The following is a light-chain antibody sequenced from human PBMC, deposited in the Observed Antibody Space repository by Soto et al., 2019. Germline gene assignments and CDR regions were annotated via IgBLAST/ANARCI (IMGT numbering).Light chain of an antibody. CDR2: HPS. V-gene: IGKV3-20*01. J-gene: IGKJ2*01. CDR1: QSVSSSY. Sequence: DIVLTQSPGTLSLSPGERATLSCRASQSVSSSYLACYQQKPGQAPRLLIYHPSSRATGIPARFSGSGSGTDFTLTISRLEPEDFAVYFCQQYGSSPYTFGQGTKLEIK. CDR3: QQYGSSPYT.